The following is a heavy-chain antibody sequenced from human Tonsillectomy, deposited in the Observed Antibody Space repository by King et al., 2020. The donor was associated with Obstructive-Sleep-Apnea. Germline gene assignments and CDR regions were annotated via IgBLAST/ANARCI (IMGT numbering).Heavy chain of an antibody. V-gene: IGHV3-7*03. Sequence: VQLVESGGGLVQPGGSLRLSCAASGFTFSSYWMSGVRQAPGKGLEWVADIKQDGSEKYYVDSVKGRFTISRDNAKNSLYLQMNSLRAEDTAGYYCARMGVWGVYPYYYGMDVWGPGPTVTVSS. CDR3: ARMGVWGVYPYYYGMDV. CDR1: GFTFSSYW. D-gene: IGHD3-16*01. CDR2: IKQDGSEK. J-gene: IGHJ6*02.